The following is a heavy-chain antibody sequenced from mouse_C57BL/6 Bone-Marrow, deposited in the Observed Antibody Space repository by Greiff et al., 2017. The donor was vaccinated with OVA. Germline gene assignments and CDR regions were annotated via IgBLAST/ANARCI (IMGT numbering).Heavy chain of an antibody. V-gene: IGHV3-6*01. Sequence: EVKLQQSGPGLVKPSQSLSLTCSVTGYSITSGYYWNWIRQFPGNKLEWMGYISYDGSNNYNPSLKNRISITRDTSQNQCFLKLDSVTTEETAAYDCAREGQRAYWGQGTLVTVSA. CDR3: AREGQRAY. CDR1: GYSITSGYY. CDR2: ISYDGSN. J-gene: IGHJ3*01.